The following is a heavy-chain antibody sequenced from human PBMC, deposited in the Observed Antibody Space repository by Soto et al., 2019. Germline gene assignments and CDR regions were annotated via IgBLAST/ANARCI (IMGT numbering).Heavy chain of an antibody. J-gene: IGHJ6*02. CDR3: AKDTTAGRLYYYYYGMDV. D-gene: IGHD6-13*01. CDR1: GFTFDDYT. CDR2: ISWDGGST. Sequence: GGSVRLSCAASGFTFDDYTMHWARQAPGKGLEWVSLISWDGGSTYYADSVRGRFTISRDNSKNSLYLQMNSLRSEDTALYYCAKDTTAGRLYYYYYGMDVWGQGTTVTVSS. V-gene: IGHV3-43*01.